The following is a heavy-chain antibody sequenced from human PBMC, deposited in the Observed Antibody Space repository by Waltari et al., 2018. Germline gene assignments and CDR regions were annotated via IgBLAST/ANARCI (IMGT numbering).Heavy chain of an antibody. D-gene: IGHD3-3*01. V-gene: IGHV1-3*01. J-gene: IGHJ2*01. Sequence: QVQLVQSGAEVKKPGASVKVSCKASGYTFTSYAMHWVRQAPGQRLEWMGWINAGNGNTKYSQKFQGRVTITRDTSASTAYMELSSLRSEDTAVYYCAREYDFWSGYYTRYFDLWGRGTLVTVSS. CDR1: GYTFTSYA. CDR2: INAGNGNT. CDR3: AREYDFWSGYYTRYFDL.